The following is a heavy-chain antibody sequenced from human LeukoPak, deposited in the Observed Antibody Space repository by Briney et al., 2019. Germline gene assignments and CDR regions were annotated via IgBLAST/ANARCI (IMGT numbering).Heavy chain of an antibody. D-gene: IGHD2-2*01. CDR2: IFPDDSDA. Sequence: GESLKISCAASGYTFINYWIGWVRQMPGKGLEWMGNIFPDDSDATYSPSFQGQVTLSADKSISTAYLQWSSLKASDTAMYYCARLLGPYCSSTSCYEYFDYWGQGTLVTVSS. J-gene: IGHJ4*02. V-gene: IGHV5-51*01. CDR3: ARLLGPYCSSTSCYEYFDY. CDR1: GYTFINYW.